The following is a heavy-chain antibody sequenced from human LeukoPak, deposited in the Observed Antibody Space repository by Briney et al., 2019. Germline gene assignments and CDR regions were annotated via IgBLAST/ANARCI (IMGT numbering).Heavy chain of an antibody. CDR2: ITWDDGST. V-gene: IGHV3-43*01. Sequence: GGSLRLSCAASGSTFHDYNMHWVRQAPGKGLEWVSHITWDDGSTYYADSVKGWFTISRDNSKNSLYLQMNSPRTEDTALYYCVKDRERGGNGPIRHWGQGTLVTVSS. CDR1: GSTFHDYN. D-gene: IGHD4-23*01. CDR3: VKDRERGGNGPIRH. J-gene: IGHJ1*01.